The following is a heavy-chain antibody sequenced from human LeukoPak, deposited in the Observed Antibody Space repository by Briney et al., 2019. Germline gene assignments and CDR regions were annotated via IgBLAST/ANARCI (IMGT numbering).Heavy chain of an antibody. CDR1: RGSISSAGYY. CDR3: ARGSNWNSYDY. D-gene: IGHD1-1*01. Sequence: PSETLSLTCTVSRGSISSAGYYWSWIRQPAGKGLEWIGRVYTSGRSNYIPSLKSRVTISLDTSNKQFSLKLSSVTAADTAVYYCARGSNWNSYDYWGQGTLVTVSS. J-gene: IGHJ4*02. V-gene: IGHV4-61*02. CDR2: VYTSGRS.